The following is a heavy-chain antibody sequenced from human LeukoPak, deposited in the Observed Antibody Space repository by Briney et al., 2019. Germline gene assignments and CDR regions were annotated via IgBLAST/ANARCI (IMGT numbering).Heavy chain of an antibody. Sequence: GGSLRLSCAASGFTFSSYWMSWVRQAPGKGLEWVANIKQDGSEKYYVDSVKGRITISRDNAKNSLYLQMNSLRAEDTAVYYCARGDYYYDSSGYYYVGFDYWGQGTLVTVSS. CDR1: GFTFSSYW. CDR3: ARGDYYYDSSGYYYVGFDY. J-gene: IGHJ4*02. D-gene: IGHD3-22*01. CDR2: IKQDGSEK. V-gene: IGHV3-7*01.